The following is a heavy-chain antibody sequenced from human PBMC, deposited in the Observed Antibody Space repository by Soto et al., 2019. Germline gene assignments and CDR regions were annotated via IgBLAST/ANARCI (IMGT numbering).Heavy chain of an antibody. CDR1: GGSISSGGYY. J-gene: IGHJ6*02. Sequence: SETLSLTCTVSGGSISSGGYYWSWIRQHPGKGLEWIGYIYHSGTTYYNPSLKSRVTISVDTSKNQFSLKLTSVTAADTAVYYCARLNGYCVSTGCHGYYGMDVWGQGTTVTVSS. CDR3: ARLNGYCVSTGCHGYYGMDV. V-gene: IGHV4-31*03. D-gene: IGHD2-2*03. CDR2: IYHSGTT.